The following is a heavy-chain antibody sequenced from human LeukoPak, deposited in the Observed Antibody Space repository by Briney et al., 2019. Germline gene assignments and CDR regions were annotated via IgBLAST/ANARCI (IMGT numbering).Heavy chain of an antibody. V-gene: IGHV5-51*03. D-gene: IGHD3-16*02. CDR2: IYPGDSDT. J-gene: IGHJ5*02. Sequence: KPGESLKISCKGSGYSFTTYWIGWVRQMPGKALEWMGIIYPGDSDTRYSPSFQGQVTISADKSISTAYLQWSSLKASDTAMYYCARRAYYDYVWGSYRHNWFDPWGQGTLVTVSS. CDR3: ARRAYYDYVWGSYRHNWFDP. CDR1: GYSFTTYW.